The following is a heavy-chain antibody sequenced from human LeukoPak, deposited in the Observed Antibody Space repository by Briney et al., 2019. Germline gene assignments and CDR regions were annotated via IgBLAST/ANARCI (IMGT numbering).Heavy chain of an antibody. J-gene: IGHJ2*01. V-gene: IGHV3-23*01. Sequence: GGSLRLSCAASGFAFSSYAMSWVRQAPGKGLEWVSAISGSGGSTYYADSVKGRFTISRDNSKNTLSLQMNSLRAEDTAVYYGAKEVSYWYFDLWGRGTLHTVSS. CDR2: ISGSGGST. D-gene: IGHD2-8*01. CDR3: AKEVSYWYFDL. CDR1: GFAFSSYA.